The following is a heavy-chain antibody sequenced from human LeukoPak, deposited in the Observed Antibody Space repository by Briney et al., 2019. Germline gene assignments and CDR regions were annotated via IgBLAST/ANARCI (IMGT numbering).Heavy chain of an antibody. CDR3: ARDSRITIFGVVIRPLDY. D-gene: IGHD3-3*01. J-gene: IGHJ4*02. Sequence: GGSLRLSCAASGFTFSSYWMHWVSQAPGKRLVWVSRINSDGSSTSYADSVKGRFTISRDNAKNTLYLQMNSLRAEDTAVYYCARDSRITIFGVVIRPLDYWGQGTLVTVSS. V-gene: IGHV3-74*01. CDR2: INSDGSST. CDR1: GFTFSSYW.